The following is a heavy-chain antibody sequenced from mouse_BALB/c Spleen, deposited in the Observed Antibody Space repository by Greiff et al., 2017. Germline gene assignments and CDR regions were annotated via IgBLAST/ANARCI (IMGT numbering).Heavy chain of an antibody. CDR3: ARSGTARATRCAY. Sequence: VQLQQSGAELARPGASVKLSCKASGYTFTSYWMQWVKQRPGQGLEWIGAIYPGDGDTRYTQKFKGKATLTADKSSSTAYMQLSSLASEDSAVYYCARSGTARATRCAYWGQGTLVTVSA. V-gene: IGHV1-87*01. D-gene: IGHD3-2*01. CDR1: GYTFTSYW. J-gene: IGHJ3*01. CDR2: IYPGDGDT.